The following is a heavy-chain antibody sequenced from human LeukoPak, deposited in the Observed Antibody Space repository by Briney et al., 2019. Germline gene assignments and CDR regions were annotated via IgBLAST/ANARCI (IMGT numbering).Heavy chain of an antibody. CDR2: IYHNGNT. CDR3: ARGGGGFGVVPEYFQH. J-gene: IGHJ1*01. V-gene: IGHV4-30-2*01. CDR1: GDYVHSTGYY. D-gene: IGHD3-3*01. Sequence: PSETLSLTCSVSGDYVHSTGYYWSWIRQPPGKGLEWIGYIYHNGNTQNNPSLRGRVTISIDKSKNQFSLKLTSVSVADTAVYYCARGGGGFGVVPEYFQHWGQGTLISVSS.